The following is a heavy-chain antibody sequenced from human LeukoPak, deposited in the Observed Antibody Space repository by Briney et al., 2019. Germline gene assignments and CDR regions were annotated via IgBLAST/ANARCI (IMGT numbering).Heavy chain of an antibody. Sequence: SVKVSCKASGYTFTSYAIGWVRQAPGQGLEWMGGIIPIFGTANYAQKFQGRVTITADESTSTAYMELSSLRSEDTAVYYCARGLKGDGPAGWGQGTLVTVSS. CDR1: GYTFTSYA. CDR2: IIPIFGTA. CDR3: ARGLKGDGPAG. V-gene: IGHV1-69*13. J-gene: IGHJ4*02. D-gene: IGHD5-24*01.